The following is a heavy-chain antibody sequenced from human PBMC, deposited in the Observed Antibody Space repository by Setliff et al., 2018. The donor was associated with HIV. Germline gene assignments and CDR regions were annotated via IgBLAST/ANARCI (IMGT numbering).Heavy chain of an antibody. Sequence: ASVKVSCKTSGYTFTGYYMHWVRQAPGQGLEWMGWINPKSGGTKYAQKFQARVTMTRDTSISTAYMELSRLKSDDTAVYYCARGASSYDYGDYRVLVYWGQGSLVTVSS. V-gene: IGHV1-2*02. D-gene: IGHD4-17*01. CDR1: GYTFTGYY. J-gene: IGHJ4*02. CDR2: INPKSGGT. CDR3: ARGASSYDYGDYRVLVY.